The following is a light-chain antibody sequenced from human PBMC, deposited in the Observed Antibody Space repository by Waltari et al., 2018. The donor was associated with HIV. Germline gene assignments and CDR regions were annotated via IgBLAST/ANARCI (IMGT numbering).Light chain of an antibody. J-gene: IGLJ2*01. Sequence: QSALTQPPSASGSPGQSVTLSCTGSNSYLGSYDYVSWYQLHPGKAPKLVISEVTKRPSGVSDRFSGSKSANTAFLTVSGLQAEDEADYYCSSFADRDGFYVLFGGGTRLTVL. CDR3: SSFADRDGFYVL. V-gene: IGLV2-8*01. CDR2: EVT. CDR1: NSYLGSYDY.